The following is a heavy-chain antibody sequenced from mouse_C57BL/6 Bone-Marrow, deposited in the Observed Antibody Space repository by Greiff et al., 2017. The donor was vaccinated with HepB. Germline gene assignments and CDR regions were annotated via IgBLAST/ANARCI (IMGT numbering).Heavy chain of an antibody. CDR2: IYPGSGST. Sequence: VQLQHPGAELVKPGASVKMSCKASGYTFTSYWITWVKQRPGQGLEWIGDIYPGSGSTNYNEKFKSKATLTVDTSSSTAYMQLSSLTSEDSAVYYCARPLFITTVVAKDYWGQGTTLTVSS. J-gene: IGHJ2*01. D-gene: IGHD1-1*01. CDR3: ARPLFITTVVAKDY. CDR1: GYTFTSYW. V-gene: IGHV1-55*01.